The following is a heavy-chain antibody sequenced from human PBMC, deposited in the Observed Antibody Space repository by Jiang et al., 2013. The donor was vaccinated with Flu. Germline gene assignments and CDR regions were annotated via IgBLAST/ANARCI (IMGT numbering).Heavy chain of an antibody. CDR3: AKHGGYSYGPHWYFDL. J-gene: IGHJ2*01. CDR1: GYSFISYD. V-gene: IGHV1-18*01. D-gene: IGHD5-18*01. Sequence: GAEVKKPGASVKISCKASGYSFISYDMSWVRQAPGQGLEWMGWISIDNDNRNYAQTLQGRVTMTKDTSTNTVYMELRNLKSDDTAVYFCAKHGGYSYGPHWYFDLWGRGTLVIVSS. CDR2: ISIDNDNR.